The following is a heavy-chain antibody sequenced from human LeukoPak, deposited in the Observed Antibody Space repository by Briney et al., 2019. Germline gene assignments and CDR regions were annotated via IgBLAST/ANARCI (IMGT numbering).Heavy chain of an antibody. Sequence: ASVKVSCKASGYTFTSYGISWVRQAPGQGLEWMGWISAYNGNTNYAQKLQGRVTMTTDTSTSTAYMELRSLRSDDTAVYYCARDREDYGDYVGPGVPFNDERHFDYWGQGTLVTVSS. CDR1: GYTFTSYG. V-gene: IGHV1-18*01. D-gene: IGHD4-17*01. CDR3: ARDREDYGDYVGPGVPFNDERHFDY. CDR2: ISAYNGNT. J-gene: IGHJ4*02.